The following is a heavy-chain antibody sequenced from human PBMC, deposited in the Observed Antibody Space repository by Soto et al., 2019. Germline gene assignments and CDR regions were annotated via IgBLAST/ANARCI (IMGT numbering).Heavy chain of an antibody. J-gene: IGHJ6*02. D-gene: IGHD6-13*01. CDR1: GGTFSSYA. CDR3: AQYSGSWKDYYYYGMDV. Sequence: QVQLVQSGAEVKKPGSSVKVSCKASGGTFSSYAISWVRQAPGQGLEWMGGIITIFGTANYAQKFQGRVTITADESTSTAYMELSRLRSEDTAVYYCAQYSGSWKDYYYYGMDVWGQGTTVTVSS. V-gene: IGHV1-69*01. CDR2: IITIFGTA.